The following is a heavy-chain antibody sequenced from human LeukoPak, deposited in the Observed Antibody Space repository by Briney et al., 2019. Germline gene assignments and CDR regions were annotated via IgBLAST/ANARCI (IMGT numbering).Heavy chain of an antibody. D-gene: IGHD1-26*01. CDR3: AREGGSQTRLFDY. Sequence: GSLRLSCAASGFTFSDYYMSWIRQPPGKGLEWIGSIYYSGSTYYNPSLKSRVTISVDTSKNQFSLKLSSVTAADTAVYYCAREGGSQTRLFDYWGQGTLVTVSS. CDR1: GFTFSDYY. V-gene: IGHV4-38-2*02. J-gene: IGHJ4*02. CDR2: IYYSGST.